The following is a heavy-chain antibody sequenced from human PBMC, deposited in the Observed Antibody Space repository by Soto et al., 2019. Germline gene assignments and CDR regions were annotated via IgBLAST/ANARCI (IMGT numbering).Heavy chain of an antibody. V-gene: IGHV3-23*01. D-gene: IGHD6-6*01. CDR3: AKDQGASLTASRPTDY. Sequence: EVQLLESGGGLVQPGGSLRLSCAASGFTFSSYAMNWVRQAPGKGLEWVSAISGSGGSPYYADSVKGRFTISRDNSKNTLYLQMTSLRAEDTAVYYCAKDQGASLTASRPTDYWGQGTLVSVSS. CDR2: ISGSGGSP. J-gene: IGHJ4*02. CDR1: GFTFSSYA.